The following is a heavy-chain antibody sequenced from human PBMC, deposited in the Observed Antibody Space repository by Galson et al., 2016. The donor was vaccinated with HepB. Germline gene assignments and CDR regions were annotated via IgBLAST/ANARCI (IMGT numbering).Heavy chain of an antibody. D-gene: IGHD5-24*01. Sequence: SLRLSCATSGFTFSTYSMNWVRQAPGKGLEWVSYISGSSSTIYYADSVKGRFTISRDNAKNSLYLQMNSLRDEDTAVYYCATRYNYGNYYHYGMDVWGQGTTVTVSS. CDR2: ISGSSSTI. V-gene: IGHV3-48*02. CDR1: GFTFSTYS. CDR3: ATRYNYGNYYHYGMDV. J-gene: IGHJ6*02.